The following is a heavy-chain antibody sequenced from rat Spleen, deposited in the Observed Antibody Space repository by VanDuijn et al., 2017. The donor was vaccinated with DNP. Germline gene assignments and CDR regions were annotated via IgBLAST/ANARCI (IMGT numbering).Heavy chain of an antibody. CDR3: VRWNSGHFDY. CDR2: INYEGSST. J-gene: IGHJ2*01. Sequence: EVYLVESGGGLVQPGRSLKLSCAASGFSFSDYYMAWVRQAPGKGLEWVASINYEGSSTNYGDSVQGRLTISRDNAKSTLNLQMDSLRSEDTATYYCVRWNSGHFDYWGQGVMVTVSS. CDR1: GFSFSDYY. D-gene: IGHD4-3*01. V-gene: IGHV5-22*01.